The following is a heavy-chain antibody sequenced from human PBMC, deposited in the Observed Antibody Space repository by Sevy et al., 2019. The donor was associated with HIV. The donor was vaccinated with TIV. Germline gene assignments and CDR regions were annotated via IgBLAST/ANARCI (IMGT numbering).Heavy chain of an antibody. J-gene: IGHJ4*02. V-gene: IGHV3-7*01. CDR2: IKQDGSES. D-gene: IGHD2-2*03. CDR3: ASSSAVASIGIGYY. Sequence: GGSLRLSCGASGFTFSSYWMSWVRQAPGKGLEWVANIKQDGSESYYVDSVKGRFTISRDNAKNSLYLQMNSLRAEDTAMYYCASSSAVASIGIGYYWGQGTLVTVSS. CDR1: GFTFSSYW.